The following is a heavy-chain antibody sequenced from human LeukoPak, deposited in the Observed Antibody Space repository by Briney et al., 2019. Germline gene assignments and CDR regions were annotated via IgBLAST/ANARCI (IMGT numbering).Heavy chain of an antibody. CDR1: DSTSITNT. Sequence: GGPLKSSCQPPDSTSITNTLNWFPKVQGKGLNWAHPISSSSSYIYYADSVKGRFTISRDNAKNSLYLQMNSLRAEDTAVYYCARGPHVDTAMVLDVWGKGTTVTVSS. CDR3: ARGPHVDTAMVLDV. V-gene: IGHV3-21*01. D-gene: IGHD5-18*01. CDR2: ISSSSSYI. J-gene: IGHJ6*04.